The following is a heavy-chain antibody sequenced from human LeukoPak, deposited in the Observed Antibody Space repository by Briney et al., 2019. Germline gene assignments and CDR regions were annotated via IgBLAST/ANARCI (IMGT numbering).Heavy chain of an antibody. CDR3: ARDREGWADAFDI. J-gene: IGHJ3*02. V-gene: IGHV3-30-3*01. Sequence: GGSLRLSCAASGFTFSSYAMHWVRQAPGKGLEWVAVISYDGSNKYYADSVKGRFTISRDNSKNTLYLQMNSLRAEDTAVYYCARDREGWADAFDIWGQGTMVTVSS. CDR2: ISYDGSNK. D-gene: IGHD1-26*01. CDR1: GFTFSSYA.